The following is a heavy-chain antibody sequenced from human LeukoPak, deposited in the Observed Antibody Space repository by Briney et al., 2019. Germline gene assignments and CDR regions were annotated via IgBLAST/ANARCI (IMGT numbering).Heavy chain of an antibody. J-gene: IGHJ5*02. CDR2: INPSGGST. V-gene: IGHV1-46*01. D-gene: IGHD6-6*01. CDR3: ARALIAALDWFDP. Sequence: ASVKVSYKASGYTFTSYYMHWVRQAPGQGLEWMGIINPSGGSTSYAQKFQGRVTMTRDTSTSTVYMELSSLRSEDTAVYYCARALIAALDWFDPWGQGTLVTVSS. CDR1: GYTFTSYY.